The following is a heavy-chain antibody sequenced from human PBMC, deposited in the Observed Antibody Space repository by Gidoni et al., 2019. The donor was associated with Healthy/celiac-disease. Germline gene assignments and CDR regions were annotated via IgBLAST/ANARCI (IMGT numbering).Heavy chain of an antibody. CDR3: ARVTDYDFWSGYTPSGMDV. J-gene: IGHJ6*04. CDR1: GGPFSSYA. V-gene: IGHV1-69*06. D-gene: IGHD3-3*01. Sequence: QVQLVQSGAAVTKPGSSVKVSCKASGGPFSSYAISWVRQAPGQGLEWMGWIIPIFGTANYAQKFQGRVTITADKSTSTAYMELSSLRSEDTAVYYCARVTDYDFWSGYTPSGMDVWGKGTTVTVSS. CDR2: IIPIFGTA.